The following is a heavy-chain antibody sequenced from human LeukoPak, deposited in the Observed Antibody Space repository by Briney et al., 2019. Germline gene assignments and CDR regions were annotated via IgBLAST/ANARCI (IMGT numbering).Heavy chain of an antibody. Sequence: SCKVSGYTVTELSMHWVRQSPGKGLEWVSAISGSGGSTYYADSVKGRFTISRDNSKNTLYLQMNSLRAEDTAVYYCAKSSSTSCYSCMDVWGKGTTVTISS. CDR3: AKSSSTSCYSCMDV. CDR1: GYTVTELS. D-gene: IGHD2-2*01. V-gene: IGHV3-23*01. CDR2: ISGSGGST. J-gene: IGHJ6*03.